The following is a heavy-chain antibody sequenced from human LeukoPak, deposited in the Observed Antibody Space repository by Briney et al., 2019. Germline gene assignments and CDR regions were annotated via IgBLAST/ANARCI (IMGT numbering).Heavy chain of an antibody. D-gene: IGHD6-19*01. Sequence: RASVTVSCTASGGTFSSYAISWVRQAPGQGLEWMGGIIPIFGTANYAQKFQGRVTITADESASTAYMELSSLRSEDTAVYYCARDSSGWYGFDYWGQGTLVTVSS. CDR2: IIPIFGTA. V-gene: IGHV1-69*13. CDR3: ARDSSGWYGFDY. CDR1: GGTFSSYA. J-gene: IGHJ4*02.